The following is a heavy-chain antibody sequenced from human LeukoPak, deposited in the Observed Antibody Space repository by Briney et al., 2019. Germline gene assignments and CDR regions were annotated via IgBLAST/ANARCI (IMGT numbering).Heavy chain of an antibody. Sequence: GGSLRLSCAASGFTFSSYGMHWVRQAPGKGLEWVAFIRYDGSNKYYADSVKGRFTISRDNSKNTLYLQMNSLRAEDTAVYYCAKVGGSYYVPLDYWGQGTLVTVSS. CDR3: AKVGGSYYVPLDY. CDR1: GFTFSSYG. V-gene: IGHV3-30*02. D-gene: IGHD1-26*01. J-gene: IGHJ4*02. CDR2: IRYDGSNK.